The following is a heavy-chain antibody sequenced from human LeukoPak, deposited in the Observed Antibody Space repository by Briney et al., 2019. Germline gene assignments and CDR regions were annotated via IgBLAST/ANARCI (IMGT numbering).Heavy chain of an antibody. V-gene: IGHV1-46*01. CDR1: GYTFTSYY. J-gene: IGHJ6*03. Sequence: GASVKVSCKASGYTFTSYYMHWVRQAPGQGLEWVGIINPSGGSTSYAQKFQGRVTMTRDTSTSTVYMELSSLRSEDTAVYYCATGTYGSGMYYYYYMDVWGKGTTVTVSS. D-gene: IGHD3-10*01. CDR2: INPSGGST. CDR3: ATGTYGSGMYYYYYMDV.